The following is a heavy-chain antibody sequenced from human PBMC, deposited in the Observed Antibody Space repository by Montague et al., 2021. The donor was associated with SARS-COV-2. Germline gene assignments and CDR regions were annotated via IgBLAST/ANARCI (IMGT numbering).Heavy chain of an antibody. CDR3: VRGRNGYNDGESDY. CDR1: GFSFGSYW. J-gene: IGHJ4*02. CDR2: INQDGSRI. Sequence: SLRLSCAASGFSFGSYWMKWVRQAPGKGLEWVANINQDGSRIHYVDSVKGRFTISRDNAQNSLHLQMNSLRVEDTAIYFCVRGRNGYNDGESDYWDQGTLVTVSS. D-gene: IGHD5-12*01. V-gene: IGHV3-7*03.